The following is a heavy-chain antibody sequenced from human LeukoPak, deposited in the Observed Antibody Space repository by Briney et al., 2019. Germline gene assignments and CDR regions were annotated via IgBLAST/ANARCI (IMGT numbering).Heavy chain of an antibody. D-gene: IGHD3-22*01. CDR3: ARGNYYDSTGYTDY. CDR2: IYYSGST. J-gene: IGHJ4*02. CDR1: GGSISSYY. V-gene: IGHV4-59*12. Sequence: SETLSLTCTVSGGSISSYYWSWIRQPPGKGLEWIGYIYYSGSTYYNPSLKSRVTISVDTSKNQFSLKLRSVTAADTAVYYCARGNYYDSTGYTDYWGQGTLVTVSS.